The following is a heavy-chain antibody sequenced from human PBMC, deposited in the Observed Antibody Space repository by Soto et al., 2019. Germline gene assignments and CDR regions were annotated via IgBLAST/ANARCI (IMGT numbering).Heavy chain of an antibody. CDR2: IIPIFATP. Sequence: ASVKVSCKASGAIFSSYAVSWVRQVPGQGLEWMGGIIPIFATPKYGHKFQDRVTITADESTSTAYMELSSLRSDDTAVYYCARARYGDFVTWFDSWGQGTPVTVSS. CDR3: ARARYGDFVTWFDS. D-gene: IGHD4-17*01. J-gene: IGHJ5*01. V-gene: IGHV1-69*13. CDR1: GAIFSSYA.